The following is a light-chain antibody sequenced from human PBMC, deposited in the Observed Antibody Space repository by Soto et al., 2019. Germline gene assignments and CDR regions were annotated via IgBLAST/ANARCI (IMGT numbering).Light chain of an antibody. Sequence: QSGLTQPASVSGSPGQSITISCTGTSGDVGNYNLVSWYQQHPGKAPKLMIYEVNKWPSGVSNRFSGSKSGNTASLTISGLQAEDEADYYCCSYVGSSTSYVFGTGTKVTVL. J-gene: IGLJ1*01. CDR3: CSYVGSSTSYV. CDR1: SGDVGNYNL. CDR2: EVN. V-gene: IGLV2-23*02.